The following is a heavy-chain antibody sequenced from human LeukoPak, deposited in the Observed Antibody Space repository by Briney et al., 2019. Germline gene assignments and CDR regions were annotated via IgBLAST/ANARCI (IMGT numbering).Heavy chain of an antibody. CDR1: GGSISSSSYY. V-gene: IGHV4-39*01. CDR3: ARPTSYYTDYMW. CDR2: IYHSGST. J-gene: IGHJ4*02. D-gene: IGHD4-11*01. Sequence: SESLSLTCTVSGGSISSSSYYWGWIRQPPGKGLEWIGSIYHSGSTYYHPSLKSRVTISVDTAKNQFSLKLGSVTAADTAVYYCARPTSYYTDYMWWGQGALVTVSS.